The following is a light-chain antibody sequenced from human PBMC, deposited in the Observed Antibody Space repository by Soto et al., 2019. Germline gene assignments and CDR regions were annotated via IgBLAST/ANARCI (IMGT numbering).Light chain of an antibody. CDR2: SNN. J-gene: IGLJ3*02. CDR1: SSNIGSNT. Sequence: QSVLTQPPSASGTPGQRVTISCSGSSSNIGSNTVSWYQQLPGTAPKLLIHSNNHRPSGVPDRFSGSQSGTSASLAISGLQSEDEADYYCAAWDVSLKGRVFGGGTKLTVL. CDR3: AAWDVSLKGRV. V-gene: IGLV1-44*01.